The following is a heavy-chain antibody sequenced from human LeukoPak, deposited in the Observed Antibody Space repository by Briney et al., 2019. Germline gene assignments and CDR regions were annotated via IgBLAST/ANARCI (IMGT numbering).Heavy chain of an antibody. CDR3: ASLSGSQNWFDP. CDR2: INHSGST. D-gene: IGHD1-26*01. CDR1: GGSFSGYY. Sequence: SETLPLTCAVYGGSFSGYYWSWIRQPPGKGLEWIGEINHSGSTNYNPSLKSRVTISVDTSKNQFSLKLSSVTAADTAVYYCASLSGSQNWFDPWGQGTLVTVSS. J-gene: IGHJ5*02. V-gene: IGHV4-34*01.